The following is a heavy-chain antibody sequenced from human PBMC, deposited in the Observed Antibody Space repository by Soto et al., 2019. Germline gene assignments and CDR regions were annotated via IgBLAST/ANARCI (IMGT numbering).Heavy chain of an antibody. J-gene: IGHJ5*02. CDR2: IYYSGST. D-gene: IGHD3-3*01. Sequence: PSETLSLTCPVSGGSISSSSYYWGWIRQPPGKGLEWIGSIYYSGSTYYNPSLKSRVTISVDTSKNQFSLKLSSVTAADTAVYYCARSYYDFWSGYYLRNWFDPWGQGTLVTSPQ. CDR3: ARSYYDFWSGYYLRNWFDP. V-gene: IGHV4-39*01. CDR1: GGSISSSSYY.